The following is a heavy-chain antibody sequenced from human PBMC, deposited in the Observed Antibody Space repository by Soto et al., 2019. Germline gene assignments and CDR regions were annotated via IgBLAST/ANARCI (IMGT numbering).Heavy chain of an antibody. V-gene: IGHV1-3*01. CDR2: INAGNGNT. J-gene: IGHJ6*02. CDR3: LQGYYYGMDV. Sequence: ASVKVSCKASGYTLTNYAMHWVRQAPGQRLEWMGWINAGNGNTKYSQKFQGRVTITRDTSASTAYMELSSLRFEDTAMYYTLQGYYYGMDVWGQGTTVTVSS. CDR1: GYTLTNYA.